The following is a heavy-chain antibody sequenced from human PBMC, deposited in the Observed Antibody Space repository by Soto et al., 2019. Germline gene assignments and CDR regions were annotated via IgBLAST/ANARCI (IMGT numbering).Heavy chain of an antibody. J-gene: IGHJ5*02. D-gene: IGHD2-15*01. Sequence: ASVKFSGEASGYTCTSYGISWLRQAPGQGLEWMGLIISYNGSTNDAQKVQGRVTVTTDKSTSTTYMEVSSVRSDDRSVYYWARAPRYCSTPSSFSGVTWFDPGGRGPRVTVSS. CDR1: GYTCTSYG. V-gene: IGHV1-18*01. CDR2: IISYNGST. CDR3: ARAPRYCSTPSSFSGVTWFDP.